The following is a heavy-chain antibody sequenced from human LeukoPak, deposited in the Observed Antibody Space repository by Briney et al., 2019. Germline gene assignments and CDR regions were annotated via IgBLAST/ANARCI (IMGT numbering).Heavy chain of an antibody. Sequence: ISSKASGCSSTSNWIGWVRQMPGKGLEWLGIIYPGDSDTRYSPSFQGQVTISADKSISTAYLQWSSLRASDTAMYFSARVLATLFDYWGQGTLVTVSS. J-gene: IGHJ4*02. CDR1: GCSSTSNW. CDR3: ARVLATLFDY. V-gene: IGHV5-51*01. CDR2: IYPGDSDT.